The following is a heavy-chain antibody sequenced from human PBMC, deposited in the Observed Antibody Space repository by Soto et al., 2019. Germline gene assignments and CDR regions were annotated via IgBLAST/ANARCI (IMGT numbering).Heavy chain of an antibody. CDR3: AKEGYSSNLFDY. D-gene: IGHD6-13*01. Sequence: VQLVESGGGVVQPGRSLRLSCAASGFTFSSYGMHWVRQAPGKGLEWVAVISYDGSNKYYADSVKGRFTISRDNSKNTLYLQMNSLRAEDTAVYYCAKEGYSSNLFDYWGQGTLVTVSS. J-gene: IGHJ4*02. V-gene: IGHV3-30*18. CDR2: ISYDGSNK. CDR1: GFTFSSYG.